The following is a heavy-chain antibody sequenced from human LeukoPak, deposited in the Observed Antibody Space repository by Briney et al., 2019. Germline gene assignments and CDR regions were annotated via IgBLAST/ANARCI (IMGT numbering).Heavy chain of an antibody. D-gene: IGHD3-22*01. Sequence: SETLSLTCTVSGGSISSGSYYWSWIRQPAWKGLEWIGRIYTSGSTNYNPSLKSRVTISVDTSKNQFSLKLSSVTAADTAVYYCARMDYYDSSGAFDIWGQGTMVTVSS. CDR3: ARMDYYDSSGAFDI. CDR1: GGSISSGSYY. V-gene: IGHV4-61*02. CDR2: IYTSGST. J-gene: IGHJ3*02.